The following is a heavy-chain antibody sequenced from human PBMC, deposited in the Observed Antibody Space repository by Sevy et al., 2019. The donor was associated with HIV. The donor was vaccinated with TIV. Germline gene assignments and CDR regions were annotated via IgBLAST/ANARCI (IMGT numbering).Heavy chain of an antibody. J-gene: IGHJ5*02. CDR2: IRSKAYGGKT. V-gene: IGHV3-49*03. CDR1: GFTFGDYA. CDR3: SRDDSRTPYGSGDGNWFDP. Sequence: GGSLRLSCSASGFTFGDYAMSWFRQAPGKGLEWVGFIRSKAYGGKTEYAASVKGRFTISRDDSKSIAYLQMNSLKTEDTAGYYCSRDDSRTPYGSGDGNWFDPWGQGTLVTVSS. D-gene: IGHD3-10*01.